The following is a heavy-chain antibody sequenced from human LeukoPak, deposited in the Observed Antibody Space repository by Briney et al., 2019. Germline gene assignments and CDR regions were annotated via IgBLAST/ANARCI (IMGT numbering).Heavy chain of an antibody. Sequence: PSETLSLTCAVSGGSISYYYWTWIRQPPGKGLEWLESIFHSGNTDYNPSLESRVTISVDTSKIQFSLRLTSVITADTGVYYCARAGWAFDPLTGYSPESLDVWGQGTTVTVSS. J-gene: IGHJ3*01. V-gene: IGHV4-59*01. D-gene: IGHD3-9*01. CDR2: IFHSGNT. CDR1: GGSISYYY. CDR3: ARAGWAFDPLTGYSPESLDV.